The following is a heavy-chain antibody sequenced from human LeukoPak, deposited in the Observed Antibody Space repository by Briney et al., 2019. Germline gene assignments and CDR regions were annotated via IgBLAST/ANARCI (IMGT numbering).Heavy chain of an antibody. V-gene: IGHV1-2*06. D-gene: IGHD5-18*01. Sequence: ASVKVSCKASGYTFTGYYMHWVRQAPGQGLEWMGRINPNSGGTNYAQKFQGRVTMTRGTSISTAYMELSRLRSDDTAVYYCARGLGYSYGQYYFDYWGQGTLVTVSS. CDR2: INPNSGGT. CDR3: ARGLGYSYGQYYFDY. CDR1: GYTFTGYY. J-gene: IGHJ4*02.